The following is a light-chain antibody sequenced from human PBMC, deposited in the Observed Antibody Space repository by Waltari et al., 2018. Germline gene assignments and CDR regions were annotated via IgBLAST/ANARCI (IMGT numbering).Light chain of an antibody. CDR2: LGT. Sequence: IVMTQGPLSLPVTPGEPASISCRSSQSLLHSNGYNYLDWYLQKPGHSPQLLIYLGTNRASGVPDRFSGSRSGTDYTLKISRVEAEDVGVYYCMQARQTPWTFGQGTKVEIK. CDR3: MQARQTPWT. CDR1: QSLLHSNGYNY. J-gene: IGKJ1*01. V-gene: IGKV2-28*01.